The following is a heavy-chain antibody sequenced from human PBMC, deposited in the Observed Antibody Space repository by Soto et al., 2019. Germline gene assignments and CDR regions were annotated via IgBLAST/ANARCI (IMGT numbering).Heavy chain of an antibody. J-gene: IGHJ4*02. CDR2: IGTSSSTI. V-gene: IGHV3-48*02. D-gene: IGHD1-1*01. CDR1: GFTFSSYS. CDR3: ARVSRWDDNNFV. Sequence: EVQLVESGGGLVQPGGSLRLSCAASGFTFSSYSMNWVRQAPGKGLEWVSCIGTSSSTIYYTDSVKGRFTISRDNAKNSLYLQMNSLRDEDTAVYYWARVSRWDDNNFVWGQGTLVTVSS.